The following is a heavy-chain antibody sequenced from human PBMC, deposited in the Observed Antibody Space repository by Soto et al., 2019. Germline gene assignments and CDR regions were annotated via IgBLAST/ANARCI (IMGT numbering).Heavy chain of an antibody. V-gene: IGHV1-69*06. CDR1: GGTFSSYA. CDR3: ARVGGDSSSSPADYYYGINV. CDR2: IIPIFGTA. J-gene: IGHJ6*02. Sequence: SVKVSCKASGGTFSSYAISWVRQAPGQGLEWMGGIIPIFGTANYAQKFQGRVTITADKSTSTAYMELSSLRSEDTAVYYCARVGGDSSSSPADYYYGINVWRQGNTVTVSS. D-gene: IGHD6-6*01.